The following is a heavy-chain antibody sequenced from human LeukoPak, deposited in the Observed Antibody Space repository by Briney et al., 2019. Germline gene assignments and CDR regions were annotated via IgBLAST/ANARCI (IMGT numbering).Heavy chain of an antibody. CDR3: ARALLMYNWFDP. V-gene: IGHV1-46*01. CDR2: INPSGGST. J-gene: IGHJ5*02. D-gene: IGHD3-9*01. Sequence: GASVKVSYKASGYTFTSYYMHWVRQALGQGLEWMGIINPSGGSTSYAQKFQGRVTMTRDMSTSTVYMELSSLRSEDTAVYYCARALLMYNWFDPWGQGTLVTVSS. CDR1: GYTFTSYY.